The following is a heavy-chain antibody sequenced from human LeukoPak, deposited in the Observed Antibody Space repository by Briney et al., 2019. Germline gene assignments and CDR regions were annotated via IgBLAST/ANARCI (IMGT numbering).Heavy chain of an antibody. CDR1: GYTFTTYD. V-gene: IGHV1-8*01. J-gene: IGHJ3*01. CDR2: MHPNSGDT. Sequence: ASVKVSCKASGYTFTTYDINWVRQAAGQGLEWMGWMHPNSGDTGYAQKFQGRVTMTRDTSINTAYMEVSRMTSDDTAIYYCAKLASSGGFDVWGQGTMVTVSS. D-gene: IGHD6-19*01. CDR3: AKLASSGGFDV.